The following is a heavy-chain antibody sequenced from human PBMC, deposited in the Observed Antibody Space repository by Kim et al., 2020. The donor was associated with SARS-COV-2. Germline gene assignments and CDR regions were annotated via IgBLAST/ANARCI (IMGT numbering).Heavy chain of an antibody. CDR1: GYTFNSFG. J-gene: IGHJ4*02. CDR3: ARSWTDRYYFDY. V-gene: IGHV1-3*01. D-gene: IGHD1-1*01. Sequence: ASVKVSCKASGYTFNSFGIHWGRQAPGQRLEWMGWINAGNGNTKYSQKFQGRVTMTRDTSASTAFMELSSLTSEDTAVYYCARSWTDRYYFDYWGQGTLV. CDR2: INAGNGNT.